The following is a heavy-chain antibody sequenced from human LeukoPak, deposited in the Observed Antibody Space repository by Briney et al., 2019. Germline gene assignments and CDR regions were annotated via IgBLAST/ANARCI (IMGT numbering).Heavy chain of an antibody. Sequence: PGGSLRLSCTTSGFSFGDYAMSWVRQAPGKGLEWVGFIRSQTYGRTTQYAASVKGRFTISRDDSKSIAYLQMNSLKTEDTAIYYCTRDLPPNEWFGEDLFDWFDPWGQGTLVTVSS. J-gene: IGHJ5*02. CDR1: GFSFGDYA. V-gene: IGHV3-49*04. CDR3: TRDLPPNEWFGEDLFDWFDP. CDR2: IRSQTYGRTT. D-gene: IGHD3-10*01.